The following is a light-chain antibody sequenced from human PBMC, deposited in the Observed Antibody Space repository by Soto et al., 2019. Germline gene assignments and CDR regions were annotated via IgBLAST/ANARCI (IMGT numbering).Light chain of an antibody. CDR2: DAS. CDR1: QSISIY. V-gene: IGKV1-39*01. J-gene: IGKJ4*01. CDR3: QQNYRTPLT. Sequence: DIQMTQSPSSLSASVGDRVTIACRASQSISIYLSWYQQEPGKAPKLLMYDASSLQSGVPSRFSGSGSGTHFTLTISSLQREDFATYYCQQNYRTPLTFGGGTKVEIK.